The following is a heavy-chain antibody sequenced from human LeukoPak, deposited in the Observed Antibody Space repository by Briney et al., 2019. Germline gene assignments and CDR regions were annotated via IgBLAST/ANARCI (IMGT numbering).Heavy chain of an antibody. CDR2: ISSSSSYI. CDR3: ARPYCSSTSCYKSRRGYYYYYMDV. D-gene: IGHD2-2*02. Sequence: PGGSLRLSCAASGFTFSSYSMNWVRQAPGKGLEWVSSISSSSSYIYYADSVKGRFTISRDNAKNSLYLQMNSLRAEDTAMYYCARPYCSSTSCYKSRRGYYYYYMDVWGKGTTVTVSS. J-gene: IGHJ6*03. V-gene: IGHV3-21*01. CDR1: GFTFSSYS.